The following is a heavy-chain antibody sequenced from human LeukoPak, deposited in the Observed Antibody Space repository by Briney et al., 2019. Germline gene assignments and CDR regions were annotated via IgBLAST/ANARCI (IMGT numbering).Heavy chain of an antibody. Sequence: ASVKVSCKASGYTFTSYDINWVRQATGQGLEWMGWVNPNSGNTGYAQKFQGRVTMTRNTSISTAYMELSSLRSEDTAVYYCARGAKWELLGAIDYWGQGTLVTVSS. CDR3: ARGAKWELLGAIDY. CDR1: GYTFTSYD. V-gene: IGHV1-8*01. D-gene: IGHD1-26*01. CDR2: VNPNSGNT. J-gene: IGHJ4*02.